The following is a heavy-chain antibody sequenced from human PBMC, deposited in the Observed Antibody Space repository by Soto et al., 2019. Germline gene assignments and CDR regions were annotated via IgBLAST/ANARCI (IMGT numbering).Heavy chain of an antibody. V-gene: IGHV4-4*07. CDR2: VYSSGGT. D-gene: IGHD3-3*01. CDR1: GGSMSSYY. Sequence: SETLSLTCTVSGGSMSSYYWTWIRQPAGKGLEWIGRVYSSGGTHYNPSLKSRVTISRDTSKNQFCLRLLSVTDADTAVYYCARGPRFSDWFDPWGQGTLVTVSS. CDR3: ARGPRFSDWFDP. J-gene: IGHJ5*02.